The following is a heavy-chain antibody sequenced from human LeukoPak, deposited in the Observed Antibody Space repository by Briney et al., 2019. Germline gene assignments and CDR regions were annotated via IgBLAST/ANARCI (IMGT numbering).Heavy chain of an antibody. CDR1: GGSISSYY. CDR3: ARDLGYCSGGSCYDYYYYMDV. Sequence: PSETLSLTCTVSGGSISSYYWSWIRQPPGKGLEWIGYIYYSGSTNYNPSLKSRVTISVDTSKSQFSLKLSSVTAADTAVYYCARDLGYCSGGSCYDYYYYMDVWGKGTTVTVSS. V-gene: IGHV4-59*01. J-gene: IGHJ6*03. CDR2: IYYSGST. D-gene: IGHD2-15*01.